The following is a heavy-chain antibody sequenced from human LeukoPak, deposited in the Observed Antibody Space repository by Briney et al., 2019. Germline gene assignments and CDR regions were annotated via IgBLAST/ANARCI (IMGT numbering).Heavy chain of an antibody. D-gene: IGHD6-19*01. CDR2: IRSKAYGGTT. Sequence: PGRSLRLSCAASGFTFSSYAMHWVRQAPGKGLEWVGFIRSKAYGGTTEYAASVKGRFTISRDDSKSIAYLQMNSLKTEDTAVYYCTRDGPHSGYSSGWYLNYYYYYGMDVWGQGTTVTVSS. CDR3: TRDGPHSGYSSGWYLNYYYYYGMDV. V-gene: IGHV3-49*04. CDR1: GFTFSSYA. J-gene: IGHJ6*02.